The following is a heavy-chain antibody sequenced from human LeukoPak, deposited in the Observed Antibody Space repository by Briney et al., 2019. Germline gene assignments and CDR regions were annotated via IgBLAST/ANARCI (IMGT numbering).Heavy chain of an antibody. CDR2: IRYVGSNK. CDR3: AKDQRYVYDY. D-gene: IGHD2-2*01. Sequence: QSGGSLRLSCAASGFTFSSYGMHWVRQALGKGLGWVAFIRYVGSNKYYADSVKGRFTISRDNSKNTLYLQMNSLRAEDTAVYYCAKDQRYVYDYWGQGTLVTVSS. CDR1: GFTFSSYG. V-gene: IGHV3-30*02. J-gene: IGHJ4*02.